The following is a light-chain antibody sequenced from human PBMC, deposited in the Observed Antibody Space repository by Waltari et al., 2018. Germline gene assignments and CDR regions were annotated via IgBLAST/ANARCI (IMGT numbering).Light chain of an antibody. Sequence: IVMTQSPDSLAVSLGERATINCKSSQTVLYSSNNKNYLTWYQQKPRQPPKLLIYGASTRESGVPDRFSGSGSGTDFTLTISSLQAEDVAVYYCQQYYNTPLTFGGGTKVEIK. CDR1: QTVLYSSNNKNY. J-gene: IGKJ4*01. CDR3: QQYYNTPLT. V-gene: IGKV4-1*01. CDR2: GAS.